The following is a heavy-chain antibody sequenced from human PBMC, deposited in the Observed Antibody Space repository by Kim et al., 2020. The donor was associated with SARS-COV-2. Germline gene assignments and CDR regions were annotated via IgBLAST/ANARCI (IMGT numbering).Heavy chain of an antibody. Sequence: PSLKSRVTIAVDTSKNQFSLKLSSVTAADTAVYYCAREVYSSSSTGAFDIWGQGTMVTVSS. V-gene: IGHV4-59*01. D-gene: IGHD6-6*01. J-gene: IGHJ3*02. CDR3: AREVYSSSSTGAFDI.